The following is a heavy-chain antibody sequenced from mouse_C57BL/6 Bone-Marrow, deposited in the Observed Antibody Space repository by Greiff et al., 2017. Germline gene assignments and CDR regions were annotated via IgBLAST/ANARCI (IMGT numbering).Heavy chain of an antibody. V-gene: IGHV1-55*01. D-gene: IGHD2-3*01. CDR3: ARFFGRWLLPYWYFDV. CDR2: IYPGSGST. J-gene: IGHJ1*03. Sequence: VQLQQPGAELVKPGASVKMSCKASGYTFTSYWITWVKQRPGQGLEWIGDIYPGSGSTNYNEKFKSKATLTVDTSSSTAYMQLSSLTSEDSAVYYCARFFGRWLLPYWYFDVWGTGTTVTVSS. CDR1: GYTFTSYW.